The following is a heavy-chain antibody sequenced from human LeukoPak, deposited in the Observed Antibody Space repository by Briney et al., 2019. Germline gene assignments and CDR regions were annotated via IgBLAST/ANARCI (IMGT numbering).Heavy chain of an antibody. CDR1: GFTFSSYA. J-gene: IGHJ4*02. CDR3: AKVGGYSGYSSYFDY. CDR2: ISGSGGST. Sequence: GGSLRLSCAASGFTFSSYAMSWVRQAPGKGLEWVSAISGSGGSTYYADSMKGRFTISRDNSKNTLYLQMNSLRAEDTAVYYCAKVGGYSGYSSYFDYWGQGTLVTVSS. D-gene: IGHD5-12*01. V-gene: IGHV3-23*01.